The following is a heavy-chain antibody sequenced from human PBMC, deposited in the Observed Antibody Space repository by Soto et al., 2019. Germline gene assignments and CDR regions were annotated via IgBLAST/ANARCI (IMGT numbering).Heavy chain of an antibody. D-gene: IGHD6-6*01. J-gene: IGHJ5*02. CDR3: ARDRLAAPSPWRKANWFDP. Sequence: QVQLQESGPGLVKPSQTLSLTCTVSGGSISSGDYYWSWIRQPPGKGLEWIGYIYYSGSTYYNPSLKSRVTISVDTSKNQFSLKLSSVTAADTAVYYCARDRLAAPSPWRKANWFDPWGQGTLVTVSS. V-gene: IGHV4-30-4*01. CDR2: IYYSGST. CDR1: GGSISSGDYY.